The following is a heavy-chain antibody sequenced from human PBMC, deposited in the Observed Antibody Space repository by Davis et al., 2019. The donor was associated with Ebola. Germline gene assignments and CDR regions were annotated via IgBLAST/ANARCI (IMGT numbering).Heavy chain of an antibody. D-gene: IGHD3-3*01. CDR3: SRGSGFWSGYFMAYFDF. J-gene: IGHJ4*02. Sequence: ASVKVSCKASGYTFIGHYLHWVRQAPGQGLEWMGWINPNSGDTKFLQKFQGRVTVTRDTSISTVYMELSRLRSDDTAVYYWSRGSGFWSGYFMAYFDFWGQGALVTVSS. CDR2: INPNSGDT. V-gene: IGHV1-2*02. CDR1: GYTFIGHY.